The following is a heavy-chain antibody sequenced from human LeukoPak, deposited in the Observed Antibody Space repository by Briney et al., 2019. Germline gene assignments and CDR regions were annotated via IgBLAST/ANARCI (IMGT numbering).Heavy chain of an antibody. J-gene: IGHJ5*02. CDR1: GYIFNNFG. V-gene: IGHV1-8*01. CDR2: MNPNSGNT. CDR3: ARGSRVFDP. Sequence: ASVKVSCKASGYIFNNFGISWVRQATGQGLEWMGWMNPNSGNTGYAQKFQGRVTITRDTSISTAYMELSSLRSEDTAVYYCARGSRVFDPWGQGTLVTVSS.